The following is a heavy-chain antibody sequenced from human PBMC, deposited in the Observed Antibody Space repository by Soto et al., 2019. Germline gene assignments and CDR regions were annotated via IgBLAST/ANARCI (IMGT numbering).Heavy chain of an antibody. CDR2: ISSVGSGL. D-gene: IGHD2-2*01. CDR1: GFIFSVHY. J-gene: IGHJ3*01. Sequence: QVQLVESGGGLVKPGGSLRLCCADSGFIFSVHYMSWIRQAPGKGLEWVSYISSVGSGLHYADSVKGRFTISKDNANDSLYLQMNSLRAVDTAVYYCARVKECSSNNCYARDAFDFWGQGTMVSVSS. CDR3: ARVKECSSNNCYARDAFDF. V-gene: IGHV3-11*01.